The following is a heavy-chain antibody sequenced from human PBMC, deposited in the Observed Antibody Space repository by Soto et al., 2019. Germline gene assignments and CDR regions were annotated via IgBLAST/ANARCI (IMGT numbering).Heavy chain of an antibody. Sequence: QVQLQESGPGLVKPSQTLSLTCTVSGGSISSGGYYWSWIRQHPGKGLEWIGYIYYSGSNYYNRSLKSRVTISVDTSKNQFSLKLSSVTAADTAVYYCARDTSTVVTRTGYGMDVWGQGTTVTVSS. CDR3: ARDTSTVVTRTGYGMDV. CDR2: IYYSGSN. V-gene: IGHV4-31*03. J-gene: IGHJ6*02. CDR1: GGSISSGGYY. D-gene: IGHD4-17*01.